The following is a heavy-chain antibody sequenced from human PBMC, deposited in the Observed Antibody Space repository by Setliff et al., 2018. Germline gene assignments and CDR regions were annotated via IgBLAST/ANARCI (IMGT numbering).Heavy chain of an antibody. CDR3: ARDTDGPPYFDY. J-gene: IGHJ4*02. V-gene: IGHV4-30-4*02. D-gene: IGHD2-8*02. CDR2: IYSSGST. CDR1: GGSISSGDYY. Sequence: SETLSLTCTVSGGSISSGDYYWSWIRQPPGKGLEWIGYIYSSGSTYYNPSLKSRVSISVDTSKNQFSLKLNSVTAADTAVYYCARDTDGPPYFDYWGQGTLVTVSS.